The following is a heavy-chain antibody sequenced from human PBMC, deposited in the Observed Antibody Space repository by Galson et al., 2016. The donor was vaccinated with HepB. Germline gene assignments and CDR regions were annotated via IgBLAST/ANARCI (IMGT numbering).Heavy chain of an antibody. J-gene: IGHJ5*02. CDR3: ARGRGINVVGGVIRSWFDV. D-gene: IGHD3-10*01. Sequence: SETLSLTCGVYGGPIGGSYWSWVRQPPGKGPEWIGEIIQSGTANYNPSLRSRVAISIDTSKKQFSLNVSSVTAADRAVYYCARGRGINVVGGVIRSWFDVWGQGILVTVSS. V-gene: IGHV4-34*01. CDR2: IIQSGTA. CDR1: GGPIGGSY.